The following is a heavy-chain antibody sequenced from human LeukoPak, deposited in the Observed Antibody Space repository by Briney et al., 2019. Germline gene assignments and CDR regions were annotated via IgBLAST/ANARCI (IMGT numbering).Heavy chain of an antibody. CDR1: GGSISSHY. CDR2: IYYSGST. CDR3: ARVVPHWFDP. D-gene: IGHD2-2*01. V-gene: IGHV4-59*11. J-gene: IGHJ5*02. Sequence: SETLSLTCTVSGGSISSHYWSWIRQPPGKGLEWIGYIYYSGSTNYNPSLKSRVTISVDTSKNQFSLKLSSVTAADTAVYYCARVVPHWFDPWSQGTLVTVSS.